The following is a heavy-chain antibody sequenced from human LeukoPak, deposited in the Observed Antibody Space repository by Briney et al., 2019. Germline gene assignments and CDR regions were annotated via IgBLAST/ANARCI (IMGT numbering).Heavy chain of an antibody. D-gene: IGHD3-22*01. Sequence: ASVKVSCKASGYTFTSYGISWVRQAPGQGLEWMGWISAYNGNTNYAQKLQGRVTMTTDTSTSTAYMELRSLRSDDTAVYYCARDRFPRYYYDSSGYGKFGYWGQGTLVTVS. V-gene: IGHV1-18*01. CDR1: GYTFTSYG. J-gene: IGHJ4*02. CDR2: ISAYNGNT. CDR3: ARDRFPRYYYDSSGYGKFGY.